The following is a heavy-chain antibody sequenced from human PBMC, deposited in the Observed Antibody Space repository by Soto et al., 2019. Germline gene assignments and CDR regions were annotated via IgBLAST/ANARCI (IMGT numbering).Heavy chain of an antibody. CDR2: ISSSSSYT. D-gene: IGHD6-13*01. J-gene: IGHJ6*02. Sequence: VVSLRLSCAASGFTFSDYYMSWIRQAPGKGLEWVSYISSSSSYTNYADSVKGRFTISRDSAKNSLYLQMNSLRAEDTAVYYCAKQQQLVGYYYYGMDVWGQGTTVTVSS. V-gene: IGHV3-11*06. CDR3: AKQQQLVGYYYYGMDV. CDR1: GFTFSDYY.